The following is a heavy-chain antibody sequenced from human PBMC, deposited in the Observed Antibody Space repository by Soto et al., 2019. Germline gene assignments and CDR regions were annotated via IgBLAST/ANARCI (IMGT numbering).Heavy chain of an antibody. J-gene: IGHJ4*02. Sequence: ASVKVSCKASGYTFTSYGISWVRQAPGQGLEWMGWISAYNGNTNYAQKLQGRVTMTTDTSTSTAYMELRSLTSDDTAVYYCARALGCSSTSCYAGVDYWGQGTLVTVSS. D-gene: IGHD2-2*01. CDR3: ARALGCSSTSCYAGVDY. CDR2: ISAYNGNT. CDR1: GYTFTSYG. V-gene: IGHV1-18*01.